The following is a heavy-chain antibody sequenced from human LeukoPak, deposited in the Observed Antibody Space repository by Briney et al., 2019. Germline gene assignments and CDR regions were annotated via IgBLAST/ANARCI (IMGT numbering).Heavy chain of an antibody. CDR3: AREFCSSTNCYFDY. CDR1: GFTFSSYE. D-gene: IGHD2-2*01. CDR2: ISSGGSTI. J-gene: IGHJ4*02. V-gene: IGHV3-48*03. Sequence: GGSLRLSCAASGFTFSSYEMNWVRQAPGKGLEWVSYISSGGSTIYYADSVKGRFTISRDNAKNSLYLQMNSLRVEDTAVYYCAREFCSSTNCYFDYWGQGTLVTVSS.